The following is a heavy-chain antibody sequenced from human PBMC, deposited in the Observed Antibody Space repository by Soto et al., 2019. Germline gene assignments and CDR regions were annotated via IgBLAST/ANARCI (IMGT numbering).Heavy chain of an antibody. CDR2: IIPIFGTA. CDR3: ARVPGIAAAEGYFQH. CDR1: GGTFSSYA. D-gene: IGHD6-13*01. Sequence: ASVKVSCKASGGTFSSYAISWVRQAPGQGLEWMGGIIPIFGTANYAQKFQGRVTITADESASTAYMELSSLRSEDTAVYYCARVPGIAAAEGYFQHWGQGTLVTVSS. J-gene: IGHJ1*01. V-gene: IGHV1-69*13.